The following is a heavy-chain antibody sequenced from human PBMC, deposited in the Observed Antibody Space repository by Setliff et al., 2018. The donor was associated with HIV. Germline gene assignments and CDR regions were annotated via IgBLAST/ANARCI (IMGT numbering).Heavy chain of an antibody. CDR1: GGSFSSHT. Sequence: SVKVSCKASGGSFSSHTINWVRQAPGQGLEWMGHIIPIFNIANYAQKFQDRITITADESTSTAYMELSSLRSEDTAVYYCASPHGYCPDGSCSLVGAFDFWGQGTMVTVSS. V-gene: IGHV1-69*13. CDR2: IIPIFNIA. D-gene: IGHD2-8*01. J-gene: IGHJ3*01. CDR3: ASPHGYCPDGSCSLVGAFDF.